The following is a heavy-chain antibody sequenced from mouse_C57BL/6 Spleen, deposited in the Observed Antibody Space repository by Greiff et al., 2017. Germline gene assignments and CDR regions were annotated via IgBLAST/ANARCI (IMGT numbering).Heavy chain of an antibody. Sequence: EVQVVESGGGLVKPGGSLKLSCAASGFTFSDYGMHWVRQAPEKGLEWVAYISSGSSTIYYADTVKGRFTISRDNAKNTLFLQMTSLRSEDTAMYYCGRGATVVAPWGFDNWGQGTTLTVSA. J-gene: IGHJ2*01. CDR3: GRGATVVAPWGFDN. V-gene: IGHV5-17*01. CDR2: ISSGSSTI. D-gene: IGHD1-1*01. CDR1: GFTFSDYG.